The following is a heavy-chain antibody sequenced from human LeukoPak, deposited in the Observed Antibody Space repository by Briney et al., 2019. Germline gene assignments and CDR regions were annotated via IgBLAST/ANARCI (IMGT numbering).Heavy chain of an antibody. V-gene: IGHV3-23*01. D-gene: IGHD3-22*01. CDR3: ARTPYDASGQWDY. Sequence: PGGSLRLSCAASRFTFNNYAMSWVRQAPGKGLEWVSSISDSGNNTYYADSVKGRFTISRDNSKNTLYVQMNSLRDEDTAMYYCARTPYDASGQWDYWGQGTLVTVSS. CDR1: RFTFNNYA. J-gene: IGHJ4*02. CDR2: ISDSGNNT.